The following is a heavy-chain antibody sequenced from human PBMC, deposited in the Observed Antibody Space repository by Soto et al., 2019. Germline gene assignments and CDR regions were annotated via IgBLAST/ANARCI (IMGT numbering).Heavy chain of an antibody. CDR3: VKDYYDSSGYSYFDY. CDR2: ISGSGVRP. D-gene: IGHD3-22*01. CDR1: GFTFIKYA. V-gene: IGHV3-23*01. J-gene: IGHJ4*02. Sequence: GESLRLFSAASGFTFIKYALSRFRQPPGKGLECVSAISGSGVRPYYADSVNGWFTISSDNSKNMLYLQMNSVRAEDTSVYYCVKDYYDSSGYSYFDYGGQGTQVSVSS.